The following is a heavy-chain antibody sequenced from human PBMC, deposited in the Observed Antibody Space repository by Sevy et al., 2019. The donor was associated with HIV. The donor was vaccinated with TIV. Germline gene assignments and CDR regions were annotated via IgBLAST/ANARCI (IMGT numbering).Heavy chain of an antibody. V-gene: IGHV1-69*13. J-gene: IGHJ4*02. CDR3: ARWSISLDY. Sequence: ASVKVSCKASGGTFRSYITSWVRQAPGQGLEWMGGITPALGATNYARNFKDRVTITADESTNTVYMELRCLRSEDTAVYFCARWSISLDYWGQGTLVTVSS. CDR2: ITPALGAT. CDR1: GGTFRSYI. D-gene: IGHD3-3*02.